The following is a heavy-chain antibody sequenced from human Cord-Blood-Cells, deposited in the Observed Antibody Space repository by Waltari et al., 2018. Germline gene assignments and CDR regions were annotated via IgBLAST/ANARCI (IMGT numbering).Heavy chain of an antibody. CDR2: IKEDGSEK. J-gene: IGHJ4*02. V-gene: IGHV3-7*01. Sequence: EVQLVESGGGLVRPGGSLRLSCAAAGFTFSSYWMSWVRQAPGKGLGGVANIKEDGSEKDYVDSVKGRFTSSRDNAKSSLYLQMNSLRAEDTAVYYCASHSGSYYYVDYWGQGTLVTVSS. CDR1: GFTFSSYW. CDR3: ASHSGSYYYVDY. D-gene: IGHD1-26*01.